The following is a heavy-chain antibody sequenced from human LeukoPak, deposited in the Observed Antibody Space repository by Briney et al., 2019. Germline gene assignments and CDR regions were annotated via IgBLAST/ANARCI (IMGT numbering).Heavy chain of an antibody. V-gene: IGHV1-8*01. CDR3: ARGSYYYDSGSYKNDDY. J-gene: IGHJ4*02. CDR2: MNPNNGNT. Sequence: GASVKVSCKASGYTFTSYEINWVRQATGQGLEWMAWMNPNNGNTGYAQKFQGRVTMTRNTSISTAYMELSSLRSEDTAVYYCARGSYYYDSGSYKNDDYWGQGTLVTVSS. CDR1: GYTFTSYE. D-gene: IGHD3-10*01.